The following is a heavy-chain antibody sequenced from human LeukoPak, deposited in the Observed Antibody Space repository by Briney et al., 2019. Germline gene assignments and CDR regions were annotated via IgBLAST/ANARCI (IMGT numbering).Heavy chain of an antibody. V-gene: IGHV1-24*01. Sequence: ASVKVSCKVSGNTLSESSMHWVRQAPGQGLEWVGGFDPEDGETIYAQKFQGRVTMTEDTSTDTAYMELSSLRSEDTAVYHCATSLWFGELSFDYWGQGTLVTVSS. CDR2: FDPEDGET. CDR3: ATSLWFGELSFDY. CDR1: GNTLSESS. J-gene: IGHJ4*02. D-gene: IGHD3-10*01.